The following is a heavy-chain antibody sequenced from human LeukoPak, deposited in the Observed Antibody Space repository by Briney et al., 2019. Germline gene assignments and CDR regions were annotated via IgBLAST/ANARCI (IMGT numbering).Heavy chain of an antibody. V-gene: IGHV4-39*07. CDR1: GGSISSSSYY. D-gene: IGHD6-13*01. CDR2: IYYSGST. J-gene: IGHJ4*02. CDR3: ARRGSAATLGY. Sequence: SETLFLTCTVSGGSISSSSYYWGWIRQPPGKGLEWIGSIYYSGSTYYNPSLKSRVTISVDTSKNQFSLKLSSVTAADTAVYYCARRGSAATLGYWGQGTLVTVSS.